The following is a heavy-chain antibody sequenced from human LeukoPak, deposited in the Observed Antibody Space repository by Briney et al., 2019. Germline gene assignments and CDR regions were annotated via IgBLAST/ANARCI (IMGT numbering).Heavy chain of an antibody. CDR1: EFTVSSNY. Sequence: GGSLRLSCAASEFTVSSNYMSWVRQAPGKGLEWVSVIYSGGSTYYADSVKGRFTISRDNSKNTLYLQMNSLRAEDTAVYYCAKTGNPATGDYWGQGTLVTVSS. CDR2: IYSGGST. J-gene: IGHJ4*02. D-gene: IGHD1-1*01. CDR3: AKTGNPATGDY. V-gene: IGHV3-53*01.